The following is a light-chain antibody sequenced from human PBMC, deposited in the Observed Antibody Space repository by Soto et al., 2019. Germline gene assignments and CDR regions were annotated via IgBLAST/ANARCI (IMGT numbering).Light chain of an antibody. V-gene: IGKV1-27*01. CDR1: QGIGVY. CDR3: QKYNSAPRT. J-gene: IGKJ4*01. Sequence: DIQMTQSPSSLSASLGDRVTITCRASQGIGVYLAWFQQKPGNAPKLLIYAASTLQSGVPSRFSGSGSGTDFTLTVSSIQPEDVATYYCQKYNSAPRTFGGGTRVEIK. CDR2: AAS.